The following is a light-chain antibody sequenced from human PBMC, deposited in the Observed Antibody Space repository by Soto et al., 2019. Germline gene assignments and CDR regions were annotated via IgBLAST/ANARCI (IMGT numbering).Light chain of an antibody. CDR2: AAS. V-gene: IGKV1-17*02. CDR1: QGIRND. Sequence: DIQMTQSPSSLSASVGDRVTITCRASQGIRNDLGWYQQKPGNAPKRLIYAASSLQSWVPSRFSGSGSGTEFTLTISNLQPEDFATYYCQQSYSTPQYTFGQGTRLEIK. CDR3: QQSYSTPQYT. J-gene: IGKJ5*01.